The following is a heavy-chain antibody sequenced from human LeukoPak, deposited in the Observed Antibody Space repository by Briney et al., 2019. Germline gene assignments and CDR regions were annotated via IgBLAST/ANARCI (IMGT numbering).Heavy chain of an antibody. Sequence: SETLSLTCAVYGGSFSGYYWSWIRQPPGKGLEWIGEINHSGSTNYNPSLKSRVTISVDTSKNQFSLKLSSVTAADTAVYYCARALLHYDFWSGYYGGVNWFDPWGQGTLVTVSS. CDR2: INHSGST. J-gene: IGHJ5*02. CDR3: ARALLHYDFWSGYYGGVNWFDP. CDR1: GGSFSGYY. V-gene: IGHV4-34*01. D-gene: IGHD3-3*01.